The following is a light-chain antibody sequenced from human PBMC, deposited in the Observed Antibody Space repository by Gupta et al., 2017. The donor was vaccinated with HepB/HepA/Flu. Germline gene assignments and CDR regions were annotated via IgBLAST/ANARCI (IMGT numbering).Light chain of an antibody. CDR1: QSISSS. CDR3: QQYNNYSAKT. CDR2: QAS. Sequence: DIQMTQSPLTLSASVGDRVTITCRASQSISSSLAWYQQKPGKAPNLLIYQASSLESGVPSRFSGSGSGTEFTLTISGRQPDDFATYYCQQYNNYSAKTFGQGTKVEIK. J-gene: IGKJ1*01. V-gene: IGKV1-5*03.